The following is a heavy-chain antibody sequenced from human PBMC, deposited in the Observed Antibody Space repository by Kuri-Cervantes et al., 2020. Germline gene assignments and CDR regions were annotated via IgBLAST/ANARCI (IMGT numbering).Heavy chain of an antibody. Sequence: GGSLRLSCTASGFTFSSYSMNWVRQAPGKGLEWVSSISSSSSYIYYADSVKGRFTISRDNSKNTLYLQMGSLRADDMAVYYCARSQVEPHYYFDHWGQGTLVTVSS. V-gene: IGHV3-21*01. CDR1: GFTFSSYS. J-gene: IGHJ4*02. CDR3: ARSQVEPHYYFDH. D-gene: IGHD5-24*01. CDR2: ISSSSSYI.